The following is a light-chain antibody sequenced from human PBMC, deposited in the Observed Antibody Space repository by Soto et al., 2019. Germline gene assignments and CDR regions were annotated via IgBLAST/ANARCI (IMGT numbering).Light chain of an antibody. CDR3: QQYGSSRLT. CDR1: QSVSSSY. J-gene: IGKJ4*01. Sequence: EIVLTQSPGTLSLSPGERATLSCRASQSVSSSYLAWYLQKPGQAPRLLIYGASSSATGIPDRFSGSGSGTDFTLTISRLEPEDFAVYYCQQYGSSRLTFGGGTNVEIK. V-gene: IGKV3-20*01. CDR2: GAS.